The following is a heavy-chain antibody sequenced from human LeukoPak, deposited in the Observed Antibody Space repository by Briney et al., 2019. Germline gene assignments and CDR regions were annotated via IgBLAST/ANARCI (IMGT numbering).Heavy chain of an antibody. CDR2: IIPIFGTA. CDR3: ARDNYAGANWFDP. V-gene: IGHV1-69*05. J-gene: IGHJ5*02. D-gene: IGHD1-7*01. Sequence: SVKVSCKASGGTFSSYAISWVRQAPGQGLEWMGGIIPIFGTANYAQKFQGRVTITTDESTRTAYMELSSLRSEDTAVYYCARDNYAGANWFDPWGQGTLVTVSS. CDR1: GGTFSSYA.